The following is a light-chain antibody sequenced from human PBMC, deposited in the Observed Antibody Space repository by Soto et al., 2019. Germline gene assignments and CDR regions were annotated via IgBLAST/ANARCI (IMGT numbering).Light chain of an antibody. CDR2: DII. V-gene: IGLV2-14*03. CDR1: SSDVGAYIF. CDR3: VSFTTSTSYV. J-gene: IGLJ1*01. Sequence: QSVVTQPASVSGSPGQSITISCTGTSSDVGAYIFVSGDQQHPGKAPKPMIYDIINRPSGGSNRFSGSKSGNTASLTISGLQAEDEADYYCVSFTTSTSYVFGTGTKATVL.